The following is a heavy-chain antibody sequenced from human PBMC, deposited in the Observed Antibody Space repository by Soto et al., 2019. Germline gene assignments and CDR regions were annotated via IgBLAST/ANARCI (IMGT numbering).Heavy chain of an antibody. CDR1: GFTFSDRY. D-gene: IGHD3-22*01. J-gene: IGHJ3*02. Sequence: GSLRLSCAASGFTFSDRYVDWVRQAPGKGLEWVGRTRKKLGFYTTEYAASVKGRFTMSRDDSKNSLYLQMNSLKSEDTALYYCAYDRSAYPPGDAFDTWGQGTMATVSS. V-gene: IGHV3-72*01. CDR2: TRKKLGFYTT. CDR3: AYDRSAYPPGDAFDT.